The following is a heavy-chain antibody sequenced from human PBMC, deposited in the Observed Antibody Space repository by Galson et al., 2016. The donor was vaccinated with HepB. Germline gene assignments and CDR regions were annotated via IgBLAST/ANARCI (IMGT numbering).Heavy chain of an antibody. CDR1: GYIFTRYV. V-gene: IGHV1-3*01. J-gene: IGHJ4*02. D-gene: IGHD3-22*01. CDR2: INGGNGNT. Sequence: SVKVSCKASGYIFTRYVTHWVRQAPGHSLEWMGWINGGNGNTKYSPNFQGRITITRDTLATTASLELISLRLEDTAVYYCSRGEEATAYFDDGRRDLDYWGQGTQVTVSS. CDR3: SRGEEATAYFDDGRRDLDY.